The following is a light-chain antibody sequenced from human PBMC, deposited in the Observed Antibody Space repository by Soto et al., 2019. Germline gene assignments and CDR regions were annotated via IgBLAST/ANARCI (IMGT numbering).Light chain of an antibody. CDR1: QSVLCSSNNKNY. V-gene: IGKV4-1*01. CDR2: WAS. CDR3: QQYYSTPPVT. Sequence: DIVMTQSPDSLAVSLGERATINCKSSQSVLCSSNNKNYLAWYKQKPGEPPKLLIYWASTRESGVPARFSGSGSVTDFTLTISSLQAEDVVVYYCQQYYSTPPVTFGPGTKVFIK. J-gene: IGKJ3*01.